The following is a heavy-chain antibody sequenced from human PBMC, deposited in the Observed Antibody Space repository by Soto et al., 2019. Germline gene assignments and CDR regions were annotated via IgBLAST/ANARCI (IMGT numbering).Heavy chain of an antibody. CDR1: GYTFTSYG. D-gene: IGHD6-13*01. V-gene: IGHV1-18*01. J-gene: IGHJ4*02. Sequence: QVQRVQSGAEVKKPGASVKVSCKASGYTFTSYGISWVRQAPGQGLEWMGWISAYNGNTNYAQKLQGRVTKTTDTSTSTGYMELRSLRSDDTAVYYCAGDWAAAGPFDYWGQGTLVTVSS. CDR3: AGDWAAAGPFDY. CDR2: ISAYNGNT.